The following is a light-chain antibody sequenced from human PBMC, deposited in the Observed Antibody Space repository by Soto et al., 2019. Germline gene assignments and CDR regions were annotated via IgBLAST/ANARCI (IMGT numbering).Light chain of an antibody. CDR2: DVS. CDR3: TSYASGNTLVV. V-gene: IGLV2-14*03. CDR1: SSDVGGNTS. Sequence: QSALTQPASVSGSPGQSITISCTATSSDVGGNTSVSWYQQHPGKAPKLMIYDVSNRPSGVSNLFSGAKSGNTASLTISGLQAEDESDYYCTSYASGNTLVVFGGGTKLTVL. J-gene: IGLJ2*01.